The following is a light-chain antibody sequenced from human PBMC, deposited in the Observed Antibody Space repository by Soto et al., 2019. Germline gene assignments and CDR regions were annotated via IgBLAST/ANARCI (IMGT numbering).Light chain of an antibody. CDR1: SSDIGAYIY. CDR3: SSYAGSNNLV. J-gene: IGLJ1*01. CDR2: EVS. V-gene: IGLV2-8*01. Sequence: SSASGSPGQSVTISCTGTSSDIGAYIYVSWYQQHPGKAPKLMISEVSRRPSGVPERFSGSKSGNTASLTVSGLQADDEAHYYCSSYAGSNNLVFGTGTKVTVL.